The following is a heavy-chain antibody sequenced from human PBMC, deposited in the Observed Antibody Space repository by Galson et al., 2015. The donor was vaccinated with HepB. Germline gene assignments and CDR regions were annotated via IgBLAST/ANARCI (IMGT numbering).Heavy chain of an antibody. D-gene: IGHD3-16*01. CDR1: GYRFTTYW. J-gene: IGHJ4*02. CDR3: ARRSFSYVDY. V-gene: IGHV5-51*01. CDR2: IYPGDSDT. Sequence: QSGAEVKKPGDSLKISCKGSGYRFTTYWIGRVRQMPGKGLEWMGIIYPGDSDTRYSPSFQGPVTMSADKSVTTTYLQWDSLKASDSAMYYCARRSFSYVDYWGQGTLVTVSS.